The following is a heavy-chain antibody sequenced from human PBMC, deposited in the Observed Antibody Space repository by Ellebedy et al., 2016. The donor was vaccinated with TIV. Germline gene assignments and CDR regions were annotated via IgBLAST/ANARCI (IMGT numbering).Heavy chain of an antibody. Sequence: ASVKVSCXASGYTFTSYYMHWVRQAPGQGLEWMGIINPSGGSTSYAQKFQGRVTMTRDTSTSTVYMELSSLRSEDTAVYYCARGLDFWSGLTVGYFDYWGQGTLVTVSS. CDR1: GYTFTSYY. J-gene: IGHJ4*02. D-gene: IGHD3-3*01. V-gene: IGHV1-46*01. CDR2: INPSGGST. CDR3: ARGLDFWSGLTVGYFDY.